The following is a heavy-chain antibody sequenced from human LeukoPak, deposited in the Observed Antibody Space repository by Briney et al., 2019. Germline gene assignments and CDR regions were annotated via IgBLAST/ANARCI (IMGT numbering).Heavy chain of an antibody. J-gene: IGHJ4*02. CDR2: IIPIFGTA. CDR3: ARDSGSYSDPFDY. D-gene: IGHD1-26*01. Sequence: ASVKVSCKASGGTFSSYAISWVRQAPGQGLEWMGGIIPIFGTANYAQKFQGRVTITADESTSTAYMGLSSLRSEDTAVYYCARDSGSYSDPFDYWGPGTLVTVSS. V-gene: IGHV1-69*13. CDR1: GGTFSSYA.